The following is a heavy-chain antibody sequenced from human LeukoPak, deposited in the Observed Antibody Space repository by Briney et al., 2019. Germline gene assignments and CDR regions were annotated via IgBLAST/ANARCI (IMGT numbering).Heavy chain of an antibody. CDR3: ARDLLRGESGSWFEAFDI. V-gene: IGHV4-61*02. CDR1: GGSISSGSYY. Sequence: SETLSLTCTVSGGSISSGSYYWSWIRQPAGKALEWMGRISVTGSTSYNPSLKSRLALSMDTANNQFSLSLNSVTAADTAVYYCARDLLRGESGSWFEAFDIWGRGTVVTVSS. CDR2: ISVTGST. J-gene: IGHJ3*02. D-gene: IGHD6-13*01.